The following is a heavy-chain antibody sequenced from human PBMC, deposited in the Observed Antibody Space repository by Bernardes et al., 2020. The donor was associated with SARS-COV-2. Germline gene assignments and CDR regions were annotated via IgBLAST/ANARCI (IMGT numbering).Heavy chain of an antibody. J-gene: IGHJ3*02. CDR2: ISAYNGNT. V-gene: IGHV1-18*01. D-gene: IGHD3-3*01. CDR3: ASVTWSQRDDFDI. Sequence: ASVKVSCKASGYTFTSYGISWMRQAPGQGLEWMGWISAYNGNTNYAQKLQGRVTMTTDTSTSTAYMELRSLRSDDTAVYYCASVTWSQRDDFDIWGQGTKVTVSS. CDR1: GYTFTSYG.